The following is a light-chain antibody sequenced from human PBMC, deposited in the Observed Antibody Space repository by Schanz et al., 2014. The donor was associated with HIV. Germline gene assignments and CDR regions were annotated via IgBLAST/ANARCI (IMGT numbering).Light chain of an antibody. CDR3: HQYDSSSWT. V-gene: IGKV1-5*03. Sequence: DIQMTQSPSTLSASVGDRVTITCRASQNIGRWLTWYQQKPGKAPNLLIYQASILKTGVPSRFSGSGSVTLFNLTISSLRPDDFGTYFCHQYDSSSWTFGQGTKVEIK. CDR1: QNIGRW. J-gene: IGKJ1*01. CDR2: QAS.